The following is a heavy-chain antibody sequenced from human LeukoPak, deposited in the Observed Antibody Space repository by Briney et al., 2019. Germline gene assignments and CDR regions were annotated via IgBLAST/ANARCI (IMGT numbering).Heavy chain of an antibody. Sequence: SETLSLTCTVSGGSISGFYWSWIRQPPGKGLEWIGYIYYSGDSNYNPSLKSRVTMSLDTSKNQLSLRLSSVTAADTAVYYCARHPFATPFDYWGRGTLVTVSS. V-gene: IGHV4-59*08. CDR1: GGSISGFY. CDR2: IYYSGDS. CDR3: ARHPFATPFDY. D-gene: IGHD2-15*01. J-gene: IGHJ4*02.